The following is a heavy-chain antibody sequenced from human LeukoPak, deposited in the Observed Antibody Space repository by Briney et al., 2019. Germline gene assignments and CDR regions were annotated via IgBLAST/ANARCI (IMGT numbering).Heavy chain of an antibody. CDR1: GYTFTSYD. V-gene: IGHV1-8*01. CDR3: AASGYDRGTLHVY. CDR2: MNPNSGDT. J-gene: IGHJ4*02. D-gene: IGHD5-12*01. Sequence: ASVKVSCKASGYTFTSYDINWVRQAAGQGLEWMGWMNPNSGDTFYAPKLQGRLTMTRNTFMRTAYLELSSLRSEDTALYYCAASGYDRGTLHVYWGQGTLVTVCS.